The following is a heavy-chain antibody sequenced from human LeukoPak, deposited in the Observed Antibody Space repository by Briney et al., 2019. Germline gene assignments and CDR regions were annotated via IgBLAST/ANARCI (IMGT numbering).Heavy chain of an antibody. D-gene: IGHD3-10*01. J-gene: IGHJ4*02. Sequence: ASVEVSCKASGYTFTSYDINWVRQATGQGLEWMGWMNPNSGNTGYAQKFQGRVTMTRNTSISTAYMELSSLRSEDTAVYYCASGSRYYYGSGSSFDYWGQGTLVTVSS. CDR3: ASGSRYYYGSGSSFDY. CDR1: GYTFTSYD. CDR2: MNPNSGNT. V-gene: IGHV1-8*01.